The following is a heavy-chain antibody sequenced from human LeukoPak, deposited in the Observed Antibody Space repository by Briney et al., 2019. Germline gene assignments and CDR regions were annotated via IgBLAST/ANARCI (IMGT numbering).Heavy chain of an antibody. CDR2: IGGSGSVM. CDR1: GFDFSSYE. V-gene: IGHV3-48*03. CDR3: ARDREYHPLPTGYYGMDV. D-gene: IGHD2-2*01. Sequence: GGSLRLSCVASGFDFSSYEMNWVRQAPGKGLEWLSYIGGSGSVMFYADSVKGRFTISRDNAKNSLYLQMNSLRAEDTAVYYCARDREYHPLPTGYYGMDVWGQGTTVIVSS. J-gene: IGHJ6*02.